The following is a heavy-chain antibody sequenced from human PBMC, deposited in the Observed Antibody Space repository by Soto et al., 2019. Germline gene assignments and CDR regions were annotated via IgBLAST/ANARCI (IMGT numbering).Heavy chain of an antibody. CDR1: GFTVSSNY. CDR3: ARAKGRSYYYDSSGYYFDPPPDAFDI. V-gene: IGHV3-53*01. D-gene: IGHD3-22*01. J-gene: IGHJ3*02. Sequence: GGSLRLSCAASGFTVSSNYMSWVRQAPGKGLEWVSVIYSGGSTYYADSVKGRFTISRDNSKNTLYLQMNSLRAEDTAVYYCARAKGRSYYYDSSGYYFDPPPDAFDIWGQGTMVTVSS. CDR2: IYSGGST.